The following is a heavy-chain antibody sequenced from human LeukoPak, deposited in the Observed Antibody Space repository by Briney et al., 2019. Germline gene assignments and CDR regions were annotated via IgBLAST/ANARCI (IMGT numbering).Heavy chain of an antibody. J-gene: IGHJ6*04. V-gene: IGHV3-74*01. CDR2: IKSDGSST. CDR1: GFTFSNYW. CDR3: AKDLDWLMDV. Sequence: GGSLRLSCAASGFTFSNYWMHWVRQAPGKGLVWVSRIKSDGSSTTYADSVKGRFTISRDNSKNTLYLQMNSLRAEDTAVYYCAKDLDWLMDVWGKGTTVTVSS. D-gene: IGHD3-9*01.